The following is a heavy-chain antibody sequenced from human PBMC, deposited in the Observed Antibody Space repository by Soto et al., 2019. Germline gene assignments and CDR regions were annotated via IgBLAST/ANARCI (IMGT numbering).Heavy chain of an antibody. D-gene: IGHD3-10*01. CDR3: ARPSSDGSGSYYFDY. V-gene: IGHV4-39*01. CDR1: GGSISSSSYY. CDR2: IYYSGST. Sequence: SETLSLTCTVSGGSISSSSYYWGWIRQPPGKGLEWIGSIYYSGSTYYNPSLKSRVTISVDTSKNQFSLKLSSVTAADTAVYYCARPSSDGSGSYYFDYWGQGTLVTVSS. J-gene: IGHJ4*02.